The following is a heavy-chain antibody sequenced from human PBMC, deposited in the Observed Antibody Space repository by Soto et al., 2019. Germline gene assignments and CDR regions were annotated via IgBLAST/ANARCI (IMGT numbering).Heavy chain of an antibody. CDR2: ISSSGSTI. Sequence: PGGSLRLSCAASGFTFSDYYMSWIRQAPGKGLEWVSYISSSGSTIYYAGSVKGRFTISRDNAKNSLYLQMNSLRAEDTAVYYCARARDWMATINYFDYWGQGTLVTVSS. CDR1: GFTFSDYY. CDR3: ARARDWMATINYFDY. J-gene: IGHJ4*02. V-gene: IGHV3-11*01. D-gene: IGHD5-12*01.